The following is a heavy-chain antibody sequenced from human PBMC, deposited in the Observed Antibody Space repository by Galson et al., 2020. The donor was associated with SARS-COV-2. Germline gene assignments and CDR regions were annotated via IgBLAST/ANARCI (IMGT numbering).Heavy chain of an antibody. Sequence: GGSLRLSCAASGFTFSNAWMSWVRQAPGKGLEWVGRIKSKTDGGTTDYAAPVKGRFTISRDDSKNTLYLQMNSLKTEDTAVYYCTTQPDALYYDILTGYYCRDYWGQGTLVTVSS. CDR1: GFTFSNAW. CDR3: TTQPDALYYDILTGYYCRDY. V-gene: IGHV3-15*01. CDR2: IKSKTDGGTT. D-gene: IGHD3-9*01. J-gene: IGHJ4*02.